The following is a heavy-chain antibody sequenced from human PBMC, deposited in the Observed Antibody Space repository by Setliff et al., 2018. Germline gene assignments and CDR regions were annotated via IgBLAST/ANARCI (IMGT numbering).Heavy chain of an antibody. D-gene: IGHD1-26*01. Sequence: SETLSLTCTVSGGSISSYYWSWIRQPPGKGLEWIGHIYASGSTNYNPSLKSRVTLSVDTSKNQFSLKVSSVTAADTAVYYCARAPPNRYSGSYEYFYMDVWGKGTTVTVSS. CDR2: IYASGST. V-gene: IGHV4-4*08. CDR1: GGSISSYY. J-gene: IGHJ6*03. CDR3: ARAPPNRYSGSYEYFYMDV.